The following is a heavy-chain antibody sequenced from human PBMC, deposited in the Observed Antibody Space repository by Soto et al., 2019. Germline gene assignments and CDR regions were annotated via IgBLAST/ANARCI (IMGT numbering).Heavy chain of an antibody. CDR1: GYTFTGYY. CDR3: ARNEAECSSTSCYTFPYYYYYGMDV. CDR2: MNPNSGGT. Sequence: GXSVKVSCKASGYTFTGYYMHLVRQAPGQGLEWMGWMNPNSGGTNYSQKFQGWVTMTRDTSISTAYMELSRLRSDDTAVYYCARNEAECSSTSCYTFPYYYYYGMDVWGQGTTVTVSS. D-gene: IGHD2-2*02. V-gene: IGHV1-2*04. J-gene: IGHJ6*02.